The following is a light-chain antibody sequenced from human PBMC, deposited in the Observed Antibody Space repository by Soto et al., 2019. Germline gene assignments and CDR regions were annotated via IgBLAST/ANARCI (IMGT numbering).Light chain of an antibody. V-gene: IGKV3-15*01. CDR3: HQYNKWPRT. Sequence: EIVMTQSPATLSVSPGERATLSCRASQSVSSNLAWYQQKPGQAPRLLIYGASTRATGIPARFSGSGSGTEFTLTISSLQSEDFAVYFCHQYNKWPRTFGRGTKVEI. J-gene: IGKJ1*01. CDR2: GAS. CDR1: QSVSSN.